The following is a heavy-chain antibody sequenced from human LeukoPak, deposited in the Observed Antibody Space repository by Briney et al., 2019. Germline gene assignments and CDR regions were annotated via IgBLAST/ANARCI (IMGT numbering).Heavy chain of an antibody. J-gene: IGHJ4*02. CDR2: INHSAST. D-gene: IGHD3-3*01. Sequence: SETLSLTCAVYGWSFSGYYWSWIRQPPGKGLEWIGVINHSASTNYTPSLKSRVTISVDTSKNKFSPKLSSVTAADTAVYYCARGRYDFWSGSFAFDYWGQGTLVTVSS. CDR3: ARGRYDFWSGSFAFDY. CDR1: GWSFSGYY. V-gene: IGHV4-34*01.